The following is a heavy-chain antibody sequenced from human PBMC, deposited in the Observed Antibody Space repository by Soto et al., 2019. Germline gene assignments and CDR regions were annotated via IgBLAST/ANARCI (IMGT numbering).Heavy chain of an antibody. CDR1: GGSFSNYA. Sequence: QVHLVQSGAEVKKPGSSVRVSCKASGGSFSNYAVTWVLQAPGQRLEWMGGITPMFGIANYAQKFQGRVTLTADESTGTAYMELSSLRSDDTATYYCASDRHHSGFEDWGQGTLVTVSS. J-gene: IGHJ4*02. CDR3: ASDRHHSGFED. V-gene: IGHV1-69*01. CDR2: ITPMFGIA.